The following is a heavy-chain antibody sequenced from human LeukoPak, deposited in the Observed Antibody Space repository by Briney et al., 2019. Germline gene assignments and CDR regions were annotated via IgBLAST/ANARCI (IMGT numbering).Heavy chain of an antibody. D-gene: IGHD1-26*01. J-gene: IGHJ4*02. CDR2: IYYSGST. CDR3: ARVGERLPPGLVDY. V-gene: IGHV4-59*01. CDR1: GGSISSYY. Sequence: PSETLSLTCTVSGGSISSYYWSWIRQPPGKGLEWIGYIYYSGSTNYNPSLKSRVTISVDTSKNQFSLKLSSVTAADTAVYYCARVGERLPPGLVDYWGQGTLVTVSS.